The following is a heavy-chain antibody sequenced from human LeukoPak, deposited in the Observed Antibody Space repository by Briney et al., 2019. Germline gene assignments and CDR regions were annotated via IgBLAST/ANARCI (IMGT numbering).Heavy chain of an antibody. V-gene: IGHV3-7*01. CDR2: IKQDGSEK. CDR1: GFTFSSYW. CDR3: ARDQNDYVWGSYRFYFDY. J-gene: IGHJ4*02. Sequence: SGGSLRLSCAASGFTFSSYWMSWVRQAPGKGLEWVANIKQDGSEKYYVDSVKGRFTIPRDNAKNSLYLQMNSLRAEDTAVYYCARDQNDYVWGSYRFYFDYWGQGTLVTVSS. D-gene: IGHD3-16*02.